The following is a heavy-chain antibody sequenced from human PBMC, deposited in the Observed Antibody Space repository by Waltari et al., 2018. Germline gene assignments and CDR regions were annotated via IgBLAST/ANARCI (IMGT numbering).Heavy chain of an antibody. Sequence: QLQLQESGPGLVKSSETLSLTCAVSGDSISRSSYYWVWLRQPPGKEIEWIGTRFPGGATYYHGSLESRVRMSLDSSTNHLSMALRSVTAADTAVYYCARRGDWLPLDAFDIWGQGTVVTVSS. CDR1: GDSISRSSYY. CDR3: ARRGDWLPLDAFDI. J-gene: IGHJ3*02. D-gene: IGHD2-15*01. CDR2: RFPGGAT. V-gene: IGHV4-39*02.